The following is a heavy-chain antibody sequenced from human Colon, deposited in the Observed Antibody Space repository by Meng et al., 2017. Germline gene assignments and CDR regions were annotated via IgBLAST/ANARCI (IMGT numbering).Heavy chain of an antibody. J-gene: IGHJ4*02. CDR2: GST. V-gene: IGHV4-61*01. CDR3: ARDNWGSLDY. CDR1: GASVSDTNYA. Sequence: QVQLQESGPGLVRPSETLSLTCTVSGASVSDTNYAWSWIRQPPGKGLEWIGYGSTNHNPSLKSRVTTSVDTSKNQFSLTLNSVTAADTAVYYCARDNWGSLDYWGQGTLVTVSS. D-gene: IGHD7-27*01.